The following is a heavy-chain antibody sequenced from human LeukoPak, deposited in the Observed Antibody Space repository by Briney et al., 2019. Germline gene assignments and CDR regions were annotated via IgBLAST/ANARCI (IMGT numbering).Heavy chain of an antibody. J-gene: IGHJ6*04. CDR1: GFTFSSYG. CDR2: IWYDGSNK. Sequence: GGSLRVSCAASGFTFSSYGMHWVRQAPGKGLEWVAVIWYDGSNKYYADSVKGRFTISRDNSKNTLYLQMNSLRAEDTAVYYCAREAYIAVAGTDYYYYGMDVWGKGTTVTVSS. V-gene: IGHV3-33*01. D-gene: IGHD6-19*01. CDR3: AREAYIAVAGTDYYYYGMDV.